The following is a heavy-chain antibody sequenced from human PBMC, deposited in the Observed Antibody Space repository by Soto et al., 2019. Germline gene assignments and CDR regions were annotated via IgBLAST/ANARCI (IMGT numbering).Heavy chain of an antibody. CDR3: ARDKITGLFDY. V-gene: IGHV4-34*01. D-gene: IGHD2-8*02. Sequence: SETLCLTCAVEGGSXSGYGGSRIIKTKRTGLEWIGEINHSGSTNYNPSLKSRVTISVDTSKNQFSLKLTSVTAADTAVYYCARDKITGLFDYWGQGTLVTVSS. CDR1: GGSXSGYG. J-gene: IGHJ4*02. CDR2: INHSGST.